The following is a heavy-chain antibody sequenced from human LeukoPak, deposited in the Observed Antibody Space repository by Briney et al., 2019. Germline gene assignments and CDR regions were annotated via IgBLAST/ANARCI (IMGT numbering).Heavy chain of an antibody. V-gene: IGHV1-2*02. D-gene: IGHD4-17*01. J-gene: IGHJ4*02. CDR2: INPNSGGT. CDR1: GYTFTDYY. CDR3: ARQPEVYGDYPVDY. Sequence: ASVKVSCKASGYTFTDYYMHWVRQAPGQGLEWMGWINPNSGGTNYAQKFQGRVTMTRDTSISTAYMELSRLRSDDTAVYYCARQPEVYGDYPVDYWGQGTLVTVSS.